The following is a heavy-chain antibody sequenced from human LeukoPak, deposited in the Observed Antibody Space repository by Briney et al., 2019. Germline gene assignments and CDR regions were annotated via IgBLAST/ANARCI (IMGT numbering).Heavy chain of an antibody. CDR2: INPDSGDA. CDR1: GYTFTDYY. V-gene: IGHV1-2*06. J-gene: IGHJ5*02. CDR3: AKDHGFIGSNWFDP. Sequence: ASVKVSCKASGYTFTDYYIHWVRQAPGQGLEWMGRINPDSGDANSAQKFQGRVIMTRDTSIRTAYMELRRLRSDDTATYYCAKDHGFIGSNWFDPWGQGILVTVSS. D-gene: IGHD3-10*01.